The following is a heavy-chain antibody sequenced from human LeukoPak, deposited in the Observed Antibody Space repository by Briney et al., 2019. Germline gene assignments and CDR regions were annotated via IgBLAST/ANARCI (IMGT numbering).Heavy chain of an antibody. CDR3: TRGAGWLIDY. Sequence: SETLSLTCTVSDDSISDYYRGWIRQPPGKGLEWIGYFHNSGTSTYNPSLKSRVTISADTSKNQFSLKLNSLTTADTAVYYCTRGAGWLIDYWGQGILVTVSS. V-gene: IGHV4-59*01. CDR1: DDSISDYY. CDR2: FHNSGTS. D-gene: IGHD3-16*01. J-gene: IGHJ4*02.